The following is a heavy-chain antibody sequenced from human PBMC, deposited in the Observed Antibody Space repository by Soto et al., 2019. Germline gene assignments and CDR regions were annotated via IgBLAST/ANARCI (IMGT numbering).Heavy chain of an antibody. D-gene: IGHD5-18*01. Sequence: GGSLRLSCAASGFTFSSYSMNWVRQAPGKGLEWVSSISSSSSYIYYADSVKGRLTISRDNAKNSLYLQMNSLRAEDTTVYYCARNGADTAMVLDYSYGMDVWGQGTTVTVSS. CDR2: ISSSSSYI. CDR1: GFTFSSYS. CDR3: ARNGADTAMVLDYSYGMDV. J-gene: IGHJ6*02. V-gene: IGHV3-21*01.